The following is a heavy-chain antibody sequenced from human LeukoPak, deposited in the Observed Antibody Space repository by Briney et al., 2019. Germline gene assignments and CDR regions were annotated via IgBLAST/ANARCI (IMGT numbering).Heavy chain of an antibody. J-gene: IGHJ4*02. CDR2: SSTAYT. CDR3: ATGYSYGFVSDY. V-gene: IGHV3-21*04. D-gene: IGHD5-18*01. Sequence: SSTAYTSYADSVKGRFTISRDNAKNSLYLQMNSLRAEDTAVYYCATGYSYGFVSDYWGQGTLVTVSS.